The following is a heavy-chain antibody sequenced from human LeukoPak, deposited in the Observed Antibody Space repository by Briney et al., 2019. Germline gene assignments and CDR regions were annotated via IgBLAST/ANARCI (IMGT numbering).Heavy chain of an antibody. CDR3: AKAAVRYCSSTSCSYFDY. J-gene: IGHJ4*02. CDR1: GFTFDDYA. D-gene: IGHD2-2*01. Sequence: PGGSLRLPCAASGFTFDDYAMHWVRQAPGKGLEWVSGISWNSGDIAYADSVKGRFTISRDNAKNSLYLQMNSLRAEDMALYYCAKAAVRYCSSTSCSYFDYWGQGTLVTVSS. CDR2: ISWNSGDI. V-gene: IGHV3-9*03.